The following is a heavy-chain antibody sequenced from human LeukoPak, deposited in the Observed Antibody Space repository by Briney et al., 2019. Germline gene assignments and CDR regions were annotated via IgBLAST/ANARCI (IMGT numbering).Heavy chain of an antibody. J-gene: IGHJ4*02. CDR3: ARATTYDILTGYFDY. D-gene: IGHD3-9*01. Sequence: GGSLTLSCAASGFTFSSYTMNWVRHAPGKGLEWVSSISSSSSYIYYAESVKGRFTMSRDNAKNSLYLQMNSLRAEDTAVYYCARATTYDILTGYFDYWGQGTLVTVSS. CDR2: ISSSSSYI. V-gene: IGHV3-21*01. CDR1: GFTFSSYT.